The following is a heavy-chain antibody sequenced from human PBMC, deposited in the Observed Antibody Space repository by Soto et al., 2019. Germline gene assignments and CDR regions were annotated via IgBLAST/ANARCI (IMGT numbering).Heavy chain of an antibody. V-gene: IGHV4-59*01. CDR3: ARARITGTTFDYYGMNV. CDR1: GGSISSYY. Sequence: SETLSLTCTVSGGSISSYYWSWIRQPPGKGLEWIGYIYYSGSTNYNPSLKSRVTISVDTSKNQFSLKLSSVTAADTAVYYCARARITGTTFDYYGMNVWGQGTTVTVSS. D-gene: IGHD1-20*01. J-gene: IGHJ6*02. CDR2: IYYSGST.